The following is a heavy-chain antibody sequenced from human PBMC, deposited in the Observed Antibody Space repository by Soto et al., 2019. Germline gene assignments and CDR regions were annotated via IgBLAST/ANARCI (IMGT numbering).Heavy chain of an antibody. CDR3: ARETDILTGYYSPLFDF. D-gene: IGHD3-9*01. Sequence: ASVKVSCKASGYTFTSYGISWVRQAPGQGLEWMGWISAYNGNTNYAQKLQGRVTMTTDTSTSTAYMELRSLRSDDTAVYYCARETDILTGYYSPLFDFWGQGTLVTVSS. V-gene: IGHV1-18*01. CDR2: ISAYNGNT. J-gene: IGHJ4*02. CDR1: GYTFTSYG.